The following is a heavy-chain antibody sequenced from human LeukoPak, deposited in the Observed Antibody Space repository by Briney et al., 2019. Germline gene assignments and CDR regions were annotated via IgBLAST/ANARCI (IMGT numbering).Heavy chain of an antibody. V-gene: IGHV4-61*02. D-gene: IGHD6-13*01. J-gene: IGHJ4*02. Sequence: PSETLSLTCTVSGGSISSSSYYWSWIRQPAGKGLEWIGRIYTSGSTNYNPSLKSRVTMSVDTSKNQFSLKLSSVTAADTAVYYCARSGSGSSWNVDYFDYWGQGTLVTVSS. CDR3: ARSGSGSSWNVDYFDY. CDR2: IYTSGST. CDR1: GGSISSSSYY.